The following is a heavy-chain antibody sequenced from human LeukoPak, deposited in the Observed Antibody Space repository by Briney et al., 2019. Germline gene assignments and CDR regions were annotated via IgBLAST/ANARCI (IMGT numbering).Heavy chain of an antibody. D-gene: IGHD2-8*01. CDR2: IYTSGST. V-gene: IGHV4-61*02. CDR1: GGSISSGGYY. CDR3: ARGLGSICTNGVCFAFASDQDNWFDP. J-gene: IGHJ5*02. Sequence: SETLSLTCTVSGGSISSGGYYWSWIRQPAGKGLEWIGRIYTSGSTNYNPSLKSRVTISVDTSKNQFSLKLSSVTAADTAVYYCARGLGSICTNGVCFAFASDQDNWFDPWGQGTLVTVSS.